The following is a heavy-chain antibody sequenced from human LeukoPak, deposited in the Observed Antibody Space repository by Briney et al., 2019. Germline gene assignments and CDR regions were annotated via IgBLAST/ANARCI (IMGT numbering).Heavy chain of an antibody. V-gene: IGHV3-9*01. CDR1: GFTFDDYA. J-gene: IGHJ4*02. CDR2: ISWNSGSI. Sequence: GGYLRLSCAASGFTFDDYAMHWVRQAPGKGLEWVSGISWNSGSIGYADSVKGRFTISRDNAKNYLYLQMNSLRAADTALYYCAKGPYYYDSSGYRNWGQGTLVTVSS. D-gene: IGHD3-22*01. CDR3: AKGPYYYDSSGYRN.